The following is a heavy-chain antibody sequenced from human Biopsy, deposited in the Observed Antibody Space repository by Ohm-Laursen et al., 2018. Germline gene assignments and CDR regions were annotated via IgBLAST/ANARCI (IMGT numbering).Heavy chain of an antibody. CDR3: ARDRDRRGWFDP. CDR1: GGSLSSYS. Sequence: GTLSLTGTVSGGSLSSYSWSWIRQPAGKGLVWIGQIYTSGINNYNSALRSRVTMSVDTSKNKFSLRLSSVTAADAAVYYCARDRDRRGWFDPWGQGTLVTVSS. V-gene: IGHV4-4*07. D-gene: IGHD1-14*01. J-gene: IGHJ5*02. CDR2: IYTSGIN.